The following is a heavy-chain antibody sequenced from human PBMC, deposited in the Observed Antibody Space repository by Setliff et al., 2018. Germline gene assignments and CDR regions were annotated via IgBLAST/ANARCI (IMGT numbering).Heavy chain of an antibody. CDR3: MSTPSGTYSTYYYYYNMDV. D-gene: IGHD3-10*01. J-gene: IGHJ6*03. CDR2: IKRKTDGETT. Sequence: GGSLRLSCAASGFTFSNAWMSWVRQAPGKGLEWVGQIKRKTDGETTDYAAPVKGRFIISRDDSKRTLYLQMNSLKNEDTALYYCMSTPSGTYSTYYYYYNMDVWGKGNPGHRLL. CDR1: GFTFSNAW. V-gene: IGHV3-15*01.